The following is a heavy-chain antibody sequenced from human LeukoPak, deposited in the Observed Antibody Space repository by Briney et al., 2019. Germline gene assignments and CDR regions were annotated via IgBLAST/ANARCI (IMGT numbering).Heavy chain of an antibody. CDR1: GFTFSSYN. CDR3: AELGITMIGGV. Sequence: GGSLRLSCEASGFTFSSYNMNWVRQAPGKRLEWVSSVTSSSSYVFYADSVKGRFTISRDNAKNSLYLQMNSLRAEDTAVYYCAELGITMIGGVWGKGTTVTISS. CDR2: VTSSSSYV. J-gene: IGHJ6*04. V-gene: IGHV3-21*01. D-gene: IGHD3-10*02.